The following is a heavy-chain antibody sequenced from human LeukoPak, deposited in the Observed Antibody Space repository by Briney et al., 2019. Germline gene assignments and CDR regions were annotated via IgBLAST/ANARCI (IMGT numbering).Heavy chain of an antibody. CDR2: INANSGGT. V-gene: IGHV1-2*02. Sequence: ASVKVSCKASGFTFTDYYIHWVRQAPGQGLEWMGWINANSGGTNYAQKFQGRVTTTRDTSISTVYMELSSLRSDDTAVYYCARFVSDDYYYGMDVWGQGTTVTVSS. J-gene: IGHJ6*02. CDR3: ARFVSDDYYYGMDV. D-gene: IGHD6-6*01. CDR1: GFTFTDYY.